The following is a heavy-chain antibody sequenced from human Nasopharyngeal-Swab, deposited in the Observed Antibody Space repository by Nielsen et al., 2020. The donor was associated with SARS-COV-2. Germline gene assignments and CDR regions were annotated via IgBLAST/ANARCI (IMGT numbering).Heavy chain of an antibody. CDR1: GFTFSNAW. J-gene: IGHJ4*02. CDR2: ISGSGGST. V-gene: IGHV3-23*01. D-gene: IGHD1-26*01. Sequence: GESLKISCAASGFTFSNAWMSWVRQAPGKGLEWVSAISGSGGSTYYADSVKGRFTISRDNSKNTLYLQMNSLRAEDTAVYYCGVGAYYFDYWGQGTLVTVSS. CDR3: GVGAYYFDY.